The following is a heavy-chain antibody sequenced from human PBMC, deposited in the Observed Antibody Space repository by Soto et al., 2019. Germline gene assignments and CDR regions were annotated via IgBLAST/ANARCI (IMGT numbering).Heavy chain of an antibody. Sequence: SETLSLTCTVSGDSISSGGYYWSWIRQHPGKGLEWIGYIYYSGSTYYNPSLKSRVTISVDTSKNQFSLKLSSVTAADTAVYYCARTVPTRNDYWGQGTLVTVSS. J-gene: IGHJ4*02. V-gene: IGHV4-31*03. CDR2: IYYSGST. CDR3: ARTVPTRNDY. D-gene: IGHD5-12*01. CDR1: GDSISSGGYY.